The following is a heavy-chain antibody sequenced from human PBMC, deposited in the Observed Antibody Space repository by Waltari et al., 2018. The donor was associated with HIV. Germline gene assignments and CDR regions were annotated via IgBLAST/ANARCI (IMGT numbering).Heavy chain of an antibody. D-gene: IGHD3-3*01. V-gene: IGHV4-59*01. CDR2: IYYSGST. Sequence: QVQLQESGPGLVKPSETLSLTCTVSGGSISSYYWSWIRQPPGKGLEWIGYIYYSGSTNYNPSLKSRVTISVDTSKNQFSLKLSSVTAADTAVYYCARTRYYDFWSGYYGMDVWGQGTTVTVSS. CDR3: ARTRYYDFWSGYYGMDV. CDR1: GGSISSYY. J-gene: IGHJ6*02.